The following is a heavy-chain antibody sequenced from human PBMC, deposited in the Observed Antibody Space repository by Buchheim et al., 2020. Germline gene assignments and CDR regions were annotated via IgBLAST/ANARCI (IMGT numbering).Heavy chain of an antibody. CDR1: GGSISSYH. Sequence: QVQLQESGPGLVKPSETLSLTCTVSGGSISSYHWSWIRQPPGKGLEWIGYIYYSGSTNYNPSLKSRVTISVDTSKNQFSLKLSSVTAADTAVYYCARRGSYYDSSGYYYFDYWGQGTL. CDR2: IYYSGST. D-gene: IGHD3-22*01. CDR3: ARRGSYYDSSGYYYFDY. J-gene: IGHJ4*02. V-gene: IGHV4-59*01.